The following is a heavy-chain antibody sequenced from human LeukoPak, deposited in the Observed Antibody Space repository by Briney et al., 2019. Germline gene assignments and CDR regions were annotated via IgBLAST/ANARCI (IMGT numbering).Heavy chain of an antibody. Sequence: PSETLSLTCTVSGGSISSYYWSWIRQPPGKGLEWIGYIYYSGSTNYNPSLKSRVTISVDTSKNQFSLKLSSVTAADTAVYYCARWGDGDYYSDYWGQGTLATVSS. J-gene: IGHJ4*02. V-gene: IGHV4-59*01. D-gene: IGHD4-17*01. CDR3: ARWGDGDYYSDY. CDR2: IYYSGST. CDR1: GGSISSYY.